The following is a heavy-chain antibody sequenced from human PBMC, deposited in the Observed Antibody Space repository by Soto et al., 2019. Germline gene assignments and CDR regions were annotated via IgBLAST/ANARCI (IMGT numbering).Heavy chain of an antibody. V-gene: IGHV3-33*01. CDR1: GFVFSDYG. Sequence: GGSLRLSCTASGFVFSDYGMHWFRQAPGKGLEWVAVIYNDGSNVYYGDSVKGRFTISRDNSKNTLYLQMNILRAEDTAEEYCARGDYHDTGGPFSDAFDVWGQGTMVTVSS. CDR3: ARGDYHDTGGPFSDAFDV. CDR2: IYNDGSNV. J-gene: IGHJ3*01. D-gene: IGHD3-22*01.